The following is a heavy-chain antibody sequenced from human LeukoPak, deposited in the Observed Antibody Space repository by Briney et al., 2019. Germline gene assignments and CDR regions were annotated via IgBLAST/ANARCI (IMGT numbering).Heavy chain of an antibody. CDR3: ARVRKYSGYYSWYFDL. V-gene: IGHV3-30*02. J-gene: IGHJ2*01. CDR2: IRYDGSNK. D-gene: IGHD5-12*01. Sequence: PGGSLRLSCAASGFTFSSYGMHWVRQAPGEGLEWVAFIRYDGSNKYYTDSVKGRFTISRDNSKNTLYLQMNSLRAGDTAVYYCARVRKYSGYYSWYFDLWGRGTLVTVSS. CDR1: GFTFSSYG.